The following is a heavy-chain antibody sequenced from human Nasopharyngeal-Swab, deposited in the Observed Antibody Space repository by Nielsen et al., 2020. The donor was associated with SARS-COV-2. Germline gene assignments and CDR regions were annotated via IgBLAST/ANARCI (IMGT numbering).Heavy chain of an antibody. Sequence: VRQAPGKGLEWVSYISSSSRTISSSSSVNCRFPISRDNAKNSLYLQMNSLRAEDTAVYYCARGSSSSSKAHYYYGMDVWGQGTTVTVSS. J-gene: IGHJ6*02. CDR2: ISSSSRTI. D-gene: IGHD6-6*01. V-gene: IGHV3-48*04. CDR3: ARGSSSSSKAHYYYGMDV.